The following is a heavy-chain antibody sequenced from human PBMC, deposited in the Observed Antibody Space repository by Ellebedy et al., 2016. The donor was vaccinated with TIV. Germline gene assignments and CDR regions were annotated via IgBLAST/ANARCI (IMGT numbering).Heavy chain of an antibody. D-gene: IGHD2-15*01. Sequence: LRLSCAVYGGSFSTYYWSWIRQHPGKGLEWIGYIYYSGSTYYNPSLKSRVTISVDTSKNKFSLKLSSVTAADTAVYYCARVDADAFDIWGQGTMVTVSS. J-gene: IGHJ3*02. CDR3: ARVDADAFDI. V-gene: IGHV4-31*11. CDR1: GGSFSTYY. CDR2: IYYSGST.